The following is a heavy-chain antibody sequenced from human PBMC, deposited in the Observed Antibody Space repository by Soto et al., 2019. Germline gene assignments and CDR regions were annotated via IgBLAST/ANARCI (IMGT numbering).Heavy chain of an antibody. CDR1: GFTFSSYA. CDR2: ISGSGGST. J-gene: IGHJ4*02. Sequence: GGSLRLSCAASGFTFSSYAMSWVLQAPGKGLEWVSAISGSGGSTYYADSVKGRFTISRDNSKNTLYLQMNSLRAEDTAVYYCAKEGYSYGWTYYYCDYWGQGTLVTVSS. D-gene: IGHD5-18*01. CDR3: AKEGYSYGWTYYYCDY. V-gene: IGHV3-23*01.